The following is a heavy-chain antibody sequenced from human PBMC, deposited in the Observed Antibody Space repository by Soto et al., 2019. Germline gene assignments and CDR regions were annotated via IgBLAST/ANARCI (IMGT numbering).Heavy chain of an antibody. Sequence: HPGGSLRLSCAASGFTFSSYGMHWVRQAPGKGLEWVAVISYDGSNKYYADSVKGRFTISRDNSKNTLYLQMNSLRAEDTAVYYCAKDALEYHYDSSGYEAADWGQGTLVTVSS. CDR1: GFTFSSYG. D-gene: IGHD3-22*01. CDR3: AKDALEYHYDSSGYEAAD. CDR2: ISYDGSNK. V-gene: IGHV3-30*18. J-gene: IGHJ4*02.